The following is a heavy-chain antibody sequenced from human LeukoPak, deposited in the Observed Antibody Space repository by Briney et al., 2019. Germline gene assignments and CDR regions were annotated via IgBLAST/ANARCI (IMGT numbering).Heavy chain of an antibody. CDR1: GFTFSSYS. V-gene: IGHV3-21*01. CDR3: AKDRCSNGIGCYYYYMDV. D-gene: IGHD2-8*01. J-gene: IGHJ6*03. Sequence: PGGSLRLSCAASGFTFSSYSMNWVRQAPGKGLEWVSSISSSRSYIYYADSVKGRFTISRDNAKNSLYLQMNSLRAEDTAVYYCAKDRCSNGIGCYYYYMDVWGKGTTVTISS. CDR2: ISSSRSYI.